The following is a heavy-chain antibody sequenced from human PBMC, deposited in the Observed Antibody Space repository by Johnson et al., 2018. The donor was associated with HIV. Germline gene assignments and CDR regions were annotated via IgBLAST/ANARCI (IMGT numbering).Heavy chain of an antibody. CDR2: INWNGGTT. CDR3: ARERTSSWYAWESPSANAFDI. D-gene: IGHD6-13*01. J-gene: IGHJ3*02. CDR1: GFTFEDYG. Sequence: VQLVESGGGVVRPGGSLRLSCAASGFTFEDYGMSWVRQAPGKGLEWVPGINWNGGTTGYADSVKGRFTISSDNANNSLYLQMNSLRPEDTAGYYCARERTSSWYAWESPSANAFDIWGQGTMVIVSS. V-gene: IGHV3-20*04.